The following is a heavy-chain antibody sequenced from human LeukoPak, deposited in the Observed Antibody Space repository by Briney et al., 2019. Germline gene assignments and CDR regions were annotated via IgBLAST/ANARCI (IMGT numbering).Heavy chain of an antibody. J-gene: IGHJ4*02. D-gene: IGHD1-26*01. CDR1: GYTFTSYY. V-gene: IGHV1-46*01. Sequence: ASVKVSCKASGYTFTSYYMHWVRQAPGQGLEWMGIINPSGGSTSYAQKFQGRVTMTRDTSTSTVYMELSSLGSEDTAVYYCARVWELRYFDYWGQGTLVTVSS. CDR3: ARVWELRYFDY. CDR2: INPSGGST.